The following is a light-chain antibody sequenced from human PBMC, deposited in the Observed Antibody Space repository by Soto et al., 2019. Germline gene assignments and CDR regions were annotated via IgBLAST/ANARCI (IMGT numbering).Light chain of an antibody. Sequence: DSQWTHSPSPLFPPLGPSVTITSGPIQPIPTYLNWYRQKPGKAHKLLIYAASSLQSGVPSRFSGSGSETEFTLTISSLQPEDFATYFCQQIYSAPLTFGGGTKVEIK. CDR2: AAS. CDR3: QQIYSAPLT. V-gene: IGKV1-39*01. CDR1: QPIPTY. J-gene: IGKJ4*01.